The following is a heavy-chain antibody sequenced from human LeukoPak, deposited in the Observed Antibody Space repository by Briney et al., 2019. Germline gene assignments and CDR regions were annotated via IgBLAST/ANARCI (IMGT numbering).Heavy chain of an antibody. CDR1: GFSFRDYP. D-gene: IGHD3-3*01. CDR2: ISGSGGST. J-gene: IGHJ4*02. V-gene: IGHV3-23*01. CDR3: AKEILPRRNYFDY. Sequence: GGSLRLSCEAAGFSFRDYPMGWVRRASGKGLEWVSAISGSGGSTYYADSVKGRFTISRDNSKNTLYLQMNSLRAEDTAVYYCAKEILPRRNYFDYWGQGTLVTVSS.